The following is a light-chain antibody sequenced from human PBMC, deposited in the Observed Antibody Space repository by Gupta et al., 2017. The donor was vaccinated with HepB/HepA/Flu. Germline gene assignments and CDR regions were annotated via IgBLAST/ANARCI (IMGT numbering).Light chain of an antibody. CDR3: QQYGSSRT. V-gene: IGKV3-20*01. Sequence: EIVLTQSPGTLSLSPGERATLSCRASQSVSSSDLAWYQQKPGQAPRLLIYGASSRATGIPDRFSGSGSGTDFTLTISRLEPEDFAVYYCQQYGSSRTFGPGSKVDIK. J-gene: IGKJ3*01. CDR1: QSVSSSD. CDR2: GAS.